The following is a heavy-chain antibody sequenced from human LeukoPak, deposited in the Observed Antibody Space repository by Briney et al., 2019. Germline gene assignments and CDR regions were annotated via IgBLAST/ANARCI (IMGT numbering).Heavy chain of an antibody. J-gene: IGHJ6*02. CDR1: GGSFSGYY. Sequence: SETLSLTCAVYGGSFSGYYWSWIRQPPGKGLEWLGEINHSGSTNYNPSLKSRVTISVDTSKNQFSLKLSSVTAADTAVYYCARDRGSGWPYYYYGMDVWGQGTTVTVSS. CDR2: INHSGST. D-gene: IGHD6-19*01. CDR3: ARDRGSGWPYYYYGMDV. V-gene: IGHV4-34*01.